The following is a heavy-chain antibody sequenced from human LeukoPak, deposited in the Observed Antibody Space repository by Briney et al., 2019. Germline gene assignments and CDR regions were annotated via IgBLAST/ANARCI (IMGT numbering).Heavy chain of an antibody. CDR2: ISTDGKST. CDR3: VRDYQFIQEV. J-gene: IGHJ6*02. V-gene: IGHV3-74*01. D-gene: IGHD2-2*01. CDR1: GFTFSNYW. Sequence: PGGSLRLSWVASGFTFSNYWMLWVRQAPGKGLMWVSLISTDGKSTRYAESVKGRFTISRDNAKNALYLQMDILRVEDTALYFCVRDYQFIQEVWGQGTTVTVSS.